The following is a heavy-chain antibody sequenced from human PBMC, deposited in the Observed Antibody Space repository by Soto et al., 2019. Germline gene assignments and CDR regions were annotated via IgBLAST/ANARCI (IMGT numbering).Heavy chain of an antibody. Sequence: QVELVESGGGVVQPGRSLRLSCATSGFTFSSCAMNSVRQAPGKGLEWVAVISYDGSNKYYANSVKGRFTISRDNSKNTLYLQMNSLRGEDTAVYYCARDRGSRNAEYFQHWGQGTLVPVSS. CDR3: ARDRGSRNAEYFQH. CDR1: GFTFSSCA. D-gene: IGHD3-16*01. V-gene: IGHV3-30-3*01. CDR2: ISYDGSNK. J-gene: IGHJ1*01.